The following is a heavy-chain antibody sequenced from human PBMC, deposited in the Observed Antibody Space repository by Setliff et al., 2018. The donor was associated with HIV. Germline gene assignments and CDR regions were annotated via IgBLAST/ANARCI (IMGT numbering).Heavy chain of an antibody. CDR3: ARARTDYYDRRRRSHYYIDV. CDR1: GYTFINYY. Sequence: ASVKVSCKASGYTFINYYIHWVRQAPGQGLEWVAIIDPSGESTSYAQKFQGRVTLTRDTSSSTVYVELSSLRSDDTAVYYCARARTDYYDRRRRSHYYIDVWGKGTTVTVSS. V-gene: IGHV1-46*01. J-gene: IGHJ6*03. CDR2: IDPSGEST. D-gene: IGHD3-22*01.